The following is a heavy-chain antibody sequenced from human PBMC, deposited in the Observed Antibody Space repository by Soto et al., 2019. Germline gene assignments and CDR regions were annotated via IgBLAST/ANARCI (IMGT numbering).Heavy chain of an antibody. CDR3: ARLPNLYSPYFDF. V-gene: IGHV5-51*01. CDR1: GYSFTSYW. CDR2: LFPGDSDT. D-gene: IGHD1-26*01. J-gene: IGHJ4*02. Sequence: PGESLKISCKGSGYSFTSYWISWVRQMPGKGLEWMGILFPGDSDTKYSPSFQGHVTISVDKSITTAYLLFTSLKASDTAIYFCARLPNLYSPYFDFWGQGTLVTVSS.